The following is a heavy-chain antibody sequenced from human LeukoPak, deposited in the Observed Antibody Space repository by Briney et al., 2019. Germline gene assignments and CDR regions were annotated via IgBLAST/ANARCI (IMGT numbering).Heavy chain of an antibody. D-gene: IGHD3-22*01. J-gene: IGHJ4*02. Sequence: PGGSLRLSCAASGFTFSSYAMHWVRQAPGKGLEWLALISYDGRKRFHADSVKGRFTISRDNSKNTLYLQMNSLRPEDTAVYYCAREQYYDSSANDYWGQGTLVTVSS. CDR3: AREQYYDSSANDY. CDR1: GFTFSSYA. CDR2: ISYDGRKR. V-gene: IGHV3-30*04.